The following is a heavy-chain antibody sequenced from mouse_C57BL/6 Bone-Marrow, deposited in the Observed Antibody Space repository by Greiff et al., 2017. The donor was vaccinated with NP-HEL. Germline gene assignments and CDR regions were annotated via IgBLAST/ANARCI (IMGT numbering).Heavy chain of an antibody. CDR1: GFTFSDYY. CDR3: ARHYYGSSLRFAY. CDR2: ISNGGGST. J-gene: IGHJ3*01. V-gene: IGHV5-12*01. D-gene: IGHD1-1*01. Sequence: VQLKESGGGLVQPGGSLKLSCAASGFTFSDYYMYWVRQTPEKRLEWVAYISNGGGSTYYPDTVKGRFTISRDNAKNTLYLQMSRLKSEDTAMYYCARHYYGSSLRFAYWGQGTLVTVSA.